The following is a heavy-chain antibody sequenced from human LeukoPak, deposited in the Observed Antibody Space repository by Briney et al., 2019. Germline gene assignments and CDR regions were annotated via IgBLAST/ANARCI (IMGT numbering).Heavy chain of an antibody. CDR2: ISSNGGST. CDR3: VRGMVRGVIISSGFDY. D-gene: IGHD3-10*01. CDR1: GFTFSSHA. J-gene: IGHJ4*02. Sequence: GGSLRLSCSASGFTFSSHAMHWVRQAPGKGLEYVSAISSNGGSTYYADSVKGRFTISRDNSKNKLYLQMSSLRAEDTAVYYCVRGMVRGVIISSGFDYWGQGTLVTVSS. V-gene: IGHV3-64D*06.